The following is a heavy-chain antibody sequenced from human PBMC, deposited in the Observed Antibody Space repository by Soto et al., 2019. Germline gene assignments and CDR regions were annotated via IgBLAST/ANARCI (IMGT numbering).Heavy chain of an antibody. J-gene: IGHJ3*02. CDR1: GYTFTSYY. D-gene: IGHD3-22*01. CDR2: INPSGGST. Sequence: QVQLVQSGAEVKKPGASVKVSCKASGYTFTSYYMHWVRQAPGQGLEWMGIINPSGGSTSYAQKFQGRVTMTRDTSTSTVYMELSSLRSEDTAVYYCARDQMPGYYDTLDAFDIWGQGTMVTVSS. V-gene: IGHV1-46*01. CDR3: ARDQMPGYYDTLDAFDI.